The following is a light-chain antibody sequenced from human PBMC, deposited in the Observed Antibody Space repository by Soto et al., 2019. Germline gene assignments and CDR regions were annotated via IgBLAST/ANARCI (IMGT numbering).Light chain of an antibody. Sequence: SALTQPRSVSGSPGQSVTISCTGTSSDVGGYNYVSWYQQHPGKAPKLMIYDVSKRPSGVPDRFSGSKSGNTASLTISGLQAEDEADYYCCSYAGSYILVFGGGTKLTVL. V-gene: IGLV2-11*01. CDR3: CSYAGSYILV. CDR1: SSDVGGYNY. J-gene: IGLJ2*01. CDR2: DVS.